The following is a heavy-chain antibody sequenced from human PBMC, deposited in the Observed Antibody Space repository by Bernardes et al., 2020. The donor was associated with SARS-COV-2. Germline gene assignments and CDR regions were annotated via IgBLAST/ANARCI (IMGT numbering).Heavy chain of an antibody. D-gene: IGHD6-19*01. Sequence: GGSLRLSCAASGFTFSSYAMSWVRQAPGKGLEWVSAISNSGGTTYYVDSVKGRFTISRDNSKSTLYLQMSSLRDEDTAVYYCAGVGGWYEFDQWGQGTLVTVSS. CDR2: ISNSGGTT. J-gene: IGHJ4*02. V-gene: IGHV3-23*01. CDR1: GFTFSSYA. CDR3: AGVGGWYEFDQ.